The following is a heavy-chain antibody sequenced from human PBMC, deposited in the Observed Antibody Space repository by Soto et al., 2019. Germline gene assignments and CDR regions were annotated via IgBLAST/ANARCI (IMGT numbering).Heavy chain of an antibody. Sequence: QVQLVQSGAEVKKPGASVKISCEASGYSFTSHAMHWVRQAPGQRLEWMGLINTDSGNTKYSQNFQNRLTFTRDTSATTAYMELSSLRPEDTAVYFCARDPGDGHYFDYWGQGTLVTVSS. CDR1: GYSFTSHA. CDR3: ARDPGDGHYFDY. D-gene: IGHD2-21*01. CDR2: INTDSGNT. J-gene: IGHJ4*02. V-gene: IGHV1-3*04.